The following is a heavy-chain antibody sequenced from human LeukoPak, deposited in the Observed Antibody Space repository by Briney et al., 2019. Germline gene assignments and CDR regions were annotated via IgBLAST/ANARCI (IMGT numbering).Heavy chain of an antibody. CDR1: GLTFSSYW. D-gene: IGHD2/OR15-2a*01. V-gene: IGHV3-7*01. CDR2: IKQDGTEK. CDR3: ARGPTRANSSDY. J-gene: IGHJ4*02. Sequence: SGGYLRRYCAASGLTFSSYWMSWVRQAPGKGLEWVANIKQDGTEKYYVDSVKGRFTISRDNAKNSLNLQMNSLRAEDTAMYYCARGPTRANSSDYWGQGTLVTVSS.